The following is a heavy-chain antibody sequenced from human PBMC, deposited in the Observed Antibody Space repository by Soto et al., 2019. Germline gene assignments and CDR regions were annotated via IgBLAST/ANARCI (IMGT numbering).Heavy chain of an antibody. V-gene: IGHV1-69*02. CDR3: ALVSGSATNYYYYMDV. D-gene: IGHD3-10*01. CDR2: IIPILGIA. Sequence: GASVKVSCKASGGTFSSYTISWVRQAPGQGLEWMGRIIPILGIANYAQKFQGRVTITADKSTSTAYMELSSLRSEDTAVYYCALVSGSATNYYYYMDVWDKGTRVTVAS. CDR1: GGTFSSYT. J-gene: IGHJ6*03.